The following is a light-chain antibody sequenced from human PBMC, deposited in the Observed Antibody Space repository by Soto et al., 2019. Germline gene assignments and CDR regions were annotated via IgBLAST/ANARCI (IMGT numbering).Light chain of an antibody. CDR2: DAS. Sequence: DIEMTQSPSTLSASVGDSVTITCRASQTITTWLAWYQQKPGRAPKLLIYDASNLESGVPSRFSGSGSGTEFTLNIVNLQPDDFATYYCQQYNSYPGTFGQGTKVEIK. CDR1: QTITTW. V-gene: IGKV1-5*01. J-gene: IGKJ1*01. CDR3: QQYNSYPGT.